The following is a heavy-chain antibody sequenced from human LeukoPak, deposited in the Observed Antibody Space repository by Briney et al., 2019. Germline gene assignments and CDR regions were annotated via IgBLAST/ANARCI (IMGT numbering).Heavy chain of an antibody. Sequence: PSGTLSLTCAVSGDSISSGNWWSWVRQPPGKGLEWIGEIYHSGSTNYNPSLKSRVTISVDKSKNQFSLELSSVTAADTAVYHCARHCCSGPAKRVFDIWGQGTMVTVSS. CDR3: ARHCCSGPAKRVFDI. J-gene: IGHJ3*02. CDR1: GDSISSGNW. CDR2: IYHSGST. D-gene: IGHD2-15*01. V-gene: IGHV4-4*02.